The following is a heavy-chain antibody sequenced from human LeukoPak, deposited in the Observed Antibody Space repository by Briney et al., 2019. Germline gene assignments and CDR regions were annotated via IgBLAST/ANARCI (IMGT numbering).Heavy chain of an antibody. Sequence: GGSLRLSCQVSGFTFSSYGMNWVRQAPGKGLDWVASVAYAGSNENYAESVKGRFTISRDNSKNMLYLQMNSLRAEDTAVYFCARPSGSVTIFGVVDYFDYWGPGTLVTVSS. V-gene: IGHV3-30*04. CDR3: ARPSGSVTIFGVVDYFDY. J-gene: IGHJ4*02. D-gene: IGHD3-3*01. CDR1: GFTFSSYG. CDR2: VAYAGSNE.